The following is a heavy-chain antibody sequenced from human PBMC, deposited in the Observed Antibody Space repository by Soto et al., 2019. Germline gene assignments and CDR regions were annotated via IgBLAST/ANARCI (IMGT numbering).Heavy chain of an antibody. Sequence: SGPTLVNPTQTLTLTCTFSGFSLSTSGVGVGWIRQPPGKALEWLALIYWDDDKRYSPSLKSRLTITKDTSKNQVVLTMTNMDPVDTATYYCAQGLRFLEWLLPPFDYWGQGTLVTVSS. CDR2: IYWDDDK. CDR3: AQGLRFLEWLLPPFDY. D-gene: IGHD3-3*01. J-gene: IGHJ4*02. V-gene: IGHV2-5*02. CDR1: GFSLSTSGVG.